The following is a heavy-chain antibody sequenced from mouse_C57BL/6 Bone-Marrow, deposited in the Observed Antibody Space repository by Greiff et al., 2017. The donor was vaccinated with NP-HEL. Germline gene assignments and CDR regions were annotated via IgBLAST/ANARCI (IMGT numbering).Heavy chain of an antibody. V-gene: IGHV14-4*01. CDR1: GFNIKADY. D-gene: IGHD2-10*01. CDR2: IDPENGDT. Sequence: VQLKQPGAELVRPGASVKLSCTASGFNIKADYMHWVKQRPEQGLEWIGWIDPENGDTEYASKFQGKATITADTSSNTAYLQLSSLTSEDAAVYYCTTGLLFDYWGQGTTLTVSA. CDR3: TTGLLFDY. J-gene: IGHJ2*01.